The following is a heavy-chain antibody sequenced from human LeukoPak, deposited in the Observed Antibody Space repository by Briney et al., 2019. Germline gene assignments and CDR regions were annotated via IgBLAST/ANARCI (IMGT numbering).Heavy chain of an antibody. Sequence: PSETLSLTCAVYGGSFSGYYWSWIRQPPGKGLEWIGEINHSGSTNYNPSLKSRVTISVDTSKNQFSLKLSSVTAADTAVYYCARLHRSLSIRMVRVYYFDYWGQGTLVTVSS. CDR2: INHSGST. CDR3: ARLHRSLSIRMVRVYYFDY. CDR1: GGSFSGYY. V-gene: IGHV4-34*01. J-gene: IGHJ4*02. D-gene: IGHD3-10*01.